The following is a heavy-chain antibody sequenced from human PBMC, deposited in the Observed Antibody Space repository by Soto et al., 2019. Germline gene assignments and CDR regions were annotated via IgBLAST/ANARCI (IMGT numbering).Heavy chain of an antibody. CDR2: IRQDGSER. CDR3: ARGCGRPSCPHYFDS. CDR1: GFTFSSYG. D-gene: IGHD2-2*01. Sequence: GGSLRLSCAASGFTFSSYGMHWVRQAPGKGLEWVATIRQDGSERHYVDSVKGRFTISRDNTNNLLYLQLNSLRVEDTALYYCARGCGRPSCPHYFDSWGQGALVTVSS. J-gene: IGHJ4*02. V-gene: IGHV3-7*03.